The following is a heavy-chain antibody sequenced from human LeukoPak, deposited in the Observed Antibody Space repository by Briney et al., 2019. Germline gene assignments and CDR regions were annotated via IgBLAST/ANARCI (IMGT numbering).Heavy chain of an antibody. Sequence: PGGSLRLSCAASGFTVSSNCMSWVRQAPGKGLEWVSVIYSGGSTYYADSVKGRFTISRDSSKNTLYLQMNSLRAEDTAVYYCARGLGYSSGWYFDYWGQGTLVTVSS. D-gene: IGHD6-19*01. CDR2: IYSGGST. V-gene: IGHV3-66*02. CDR3: ARGLGYSSGWYFDY. CDR1: GFTVSSNC. J-gene: IGHJ4*02.